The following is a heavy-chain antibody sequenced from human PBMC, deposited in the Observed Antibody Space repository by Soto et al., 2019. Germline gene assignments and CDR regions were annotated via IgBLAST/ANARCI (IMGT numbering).Heavy chain of an antibody. D-gene: IGHD2-15*01. J-gene: IGHJ4*02. V-gene: IGHV4-34*01. CDR1: GGSFSGYY. CDR2: INHSGST. CDR3: AREEDTDHCNDY. Sequence: SETLSLTCAVYGGSFSGYYWSWIRRPPGKGLEWIGEINHSGSTNYNPSLKSRVTISVDTSKNQFSLKLSSVTAADTAVYYCAREEDTDHCNDYWGQGTLVTVSS.